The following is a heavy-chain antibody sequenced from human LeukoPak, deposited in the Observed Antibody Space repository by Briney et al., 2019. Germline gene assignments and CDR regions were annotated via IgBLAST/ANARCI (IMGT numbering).Heavy chain of an antibody. J-gene: IGHJ4*02. CDR1: GGSFSGYY. Sequence: SENMSLTCAVTGGSFSGYYWTWIRQPPGKGLEWIGQIIVTHSGKTIYNPSLKSRVTISVDTSKNQFSLNLSSVTAADTAVYYCARRLGSNFAYWSQGALVTVSS. CDR2: IIVTHSGKT. V-gene: IGHV4-34*12. CDR3: ARRLGSNFAY. D-gene: IGHD2/OR15-2a*01.